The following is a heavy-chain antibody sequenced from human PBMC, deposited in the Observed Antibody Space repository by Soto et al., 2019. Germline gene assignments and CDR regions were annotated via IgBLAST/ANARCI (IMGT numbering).Heavy chain of an antibody. Sequence: EVQLVESGGGLVKPGGSLRLSCAASGFTFSSYTMNWVRQAPGKGPEWVSSISSSSSYIYYGDSVKGRFSISRDNAKNSLYLQINSRRAEDTVVYYWARPSYGDHVGYGGQGTLVTVSS. CDR1: GFTFSSYT. D-gene: IGHD4-17*01. J-gene: IGHJ4*02. CDR3: ARPSYGDHVGY. CDR2: ISSSSSYI. V-gene: IGHV3-21*06.